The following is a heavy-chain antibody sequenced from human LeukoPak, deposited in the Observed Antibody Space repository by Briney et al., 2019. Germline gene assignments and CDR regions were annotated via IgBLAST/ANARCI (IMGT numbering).Heavy chain of an antibody. Sequence: GGSLRLSCAASGFTFSSYSMNWVRQAPGKGLEWVSSISSSSSYIYYADSVKGRFTISRDNAKSSLYLQMNSLRAEGTAVYYCARGRIQLWLRDAFDIWGQGTMVTVSS. CDR2: ISSSSSYI. CDR3: ARGRIQLWLRDAFDI. V-gene: IGHV3-21*01. D-gene: IGHD5-18*01. J-gene: IGHJ3*02. CDR1: GFTFSSYS.